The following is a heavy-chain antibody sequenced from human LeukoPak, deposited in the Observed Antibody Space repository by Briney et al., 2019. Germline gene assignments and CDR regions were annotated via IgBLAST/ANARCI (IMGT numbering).Heavy chain of an antibody. CDR2: IKSKTDGGTT. J-gene: IGHJ6*02. V-gene: IGHV3-15*01. D-gene: IGHD6-13*01. CDR1: GFTFSNAW. Sequence: GGSLRLSCAASGFTFSNAWMSWARQAPGKGLEWVGRIKSKTDGGTTDYAAPVKGRFTISRDDSKNTLYLQMNSLKTEDTAVYYCTVRSGVAARYYYYYYGMDVWGQGTTVTVSS. CDR3: TVRSGVAARYYYYYYGMDV.